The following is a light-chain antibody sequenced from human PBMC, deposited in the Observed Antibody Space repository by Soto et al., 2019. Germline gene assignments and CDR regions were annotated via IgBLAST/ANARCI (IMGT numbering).Light chain of an antibody. CDR1: QSISSW. V-gene: IGKV1-5*03. CDR3: QQYKSYWT. J-gene: IGKJ1*01. Sequence: DIHMTQSPSTLSASVGARVTITCRASQSISSWLAWYQQKPGKAPKLLIYKASSLEGGVPSWCGGSGSGTEFTLNISSLQPDDFETYYCQQYKSYWTFGQGTKVDSK. CDR2: KAS.